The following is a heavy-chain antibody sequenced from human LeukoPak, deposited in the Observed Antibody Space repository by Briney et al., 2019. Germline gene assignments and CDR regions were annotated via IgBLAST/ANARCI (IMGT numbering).Heavy chain of an antibody. V-gene: IGHV4-4*08. CDR1: GGSISSYY. CDR2: IYASGTT. J-gene: IGHJ6*02. D-gene: IGHD3-10*01. Sequence: SETLSLTCTVSGGSISSYYLSWIRQPPGKGLEWVWYIYASGTTNYNPSLKSGLTISVDTSEHQFSLKLSSVSAADTAVYYCARAATMVREYYYYYGMDVWGQGTTVTVSS. CDR3: ARAATMVREYYYYYGMDV.